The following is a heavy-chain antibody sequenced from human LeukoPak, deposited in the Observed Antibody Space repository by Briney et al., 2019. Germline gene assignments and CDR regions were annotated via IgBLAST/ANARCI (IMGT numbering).Heavy chain of an antibody. J-gene: IGHJ4*02. CDR1: GGSVSNYY. D-gene: IGHD1-26*01. Sequence: SETLSLTCSVSGGSVSNYYCSWIRQPAGKGLEWIGRIYASGSTNHNPSLKSRVTMSVDTSKNQFSLKLSSVTAAGTAMYYCARGRPYSASYYDSDYWGQGTLVTVSS. CDR2: IYASGST. V-gene: IGHV4-4*07. CDR3: ARGRPYSASYYDSDY.